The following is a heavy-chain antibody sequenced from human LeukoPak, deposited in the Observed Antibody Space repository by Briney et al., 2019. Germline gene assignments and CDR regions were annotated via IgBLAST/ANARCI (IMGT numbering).Heavy chain of an antibody. CDR1: GITFSSYG. CDR3: AKDGETGYSSGWYLNYFDY. CDR2: IRYDGSNK. V-gene: IGHV3-30*02. D-gene: IGHD6-19*01. Sequence: GGSLRLSCAASGITFSSYGMHWVRQAPGKGLEWVAFIRYDGSNKYYADSVKGRFTISRDNSKNTLYLQMNSLRAEDTAVYYCAKDGETGYSSGWYLNYFDYWGQGTLVTVSS. J-gene: IGHJ4*02.